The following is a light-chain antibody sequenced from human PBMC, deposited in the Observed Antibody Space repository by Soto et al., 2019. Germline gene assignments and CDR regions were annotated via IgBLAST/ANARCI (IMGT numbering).Light chain of an antibody. CDR2: AAS. V-gene: IGKV1-6*01. J-gene: IGKJ1*01. Sequence: AIQMTQSPSSLSASERDRVSISCRAGQDIRNTLALYQQKPGEAPKLLIFAASNLQSGVPSRFSGSGSVTDFTLAITGLQPEDFATYYCLQYYNFSWTFGQGAKVDIK. CDR3: LQYYNFSWT. CDR1: QDIRNT.